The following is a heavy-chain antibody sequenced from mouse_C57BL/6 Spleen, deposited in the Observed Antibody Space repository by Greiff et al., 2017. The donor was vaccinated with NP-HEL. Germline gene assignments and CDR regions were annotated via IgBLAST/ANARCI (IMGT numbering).Heavy chain of an antibody. CDR3: TTKELGRGYAMDY. D-gene: IGHD4-1*01. V-gene: IGHV14-4*01. J-gene: IGHJ4*01. Sequence: EVQLQESGAELVRPGASVKLSCTASGFNIKDDYMHWVKQRPEQGLEWIGWIDPENGDTEYASKFQGKATITADTFSNPAYLQLSSLTSEDTAVYYCTTKELGRGYAMDYWGQGTSVTVSS. CDR2: IDPENGDT. CDR1: GFNIKDDY.